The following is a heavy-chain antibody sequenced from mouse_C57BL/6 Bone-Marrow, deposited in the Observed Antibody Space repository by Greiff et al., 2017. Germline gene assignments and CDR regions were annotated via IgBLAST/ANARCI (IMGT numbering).Heavy chain of an antibody. CDR2: IDPSDSYT. D-gene: IGHD1-1*01. CDR3: ARGGVYYGFAY. J-gene: IGHJ3*01. V-gene: IGHV1-69*01. CDR1: GYTFTSYW. Sequence: VQLQQPGAELVMPGASVKLSCKASGYTFTSYWMHWVKQRPGQGLEWIGEIDPSDSYTNYNQKFKGKSTLTVDKSSSTAYMQLSSLTSEDSAVYCWARGGVYYGFAYWGQGTLVTVSA.